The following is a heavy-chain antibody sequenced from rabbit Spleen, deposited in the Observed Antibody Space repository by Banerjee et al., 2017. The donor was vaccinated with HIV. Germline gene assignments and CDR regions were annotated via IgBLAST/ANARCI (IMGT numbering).Heavy chain of an antibody. D-gene: IGHD3-3*01. CDR1: GFSFSSGNY. CDR3: ARGYRPFDDAFNL. CDR2: IYTGSSGGT. Sequence: QEQLEESGGDLVKPGASLTLTCTASGFSFSSGNYMCWFRQAPGEGLELIACIYTGSSGGTYYASWAKGRFTISKTSSTTVTLQMTSLTAADTATYFCARGYRPFDDAFNLWGQGTLVTVS. J-gene: IGHJ4*01. V-gene: IGHV1S45*01.